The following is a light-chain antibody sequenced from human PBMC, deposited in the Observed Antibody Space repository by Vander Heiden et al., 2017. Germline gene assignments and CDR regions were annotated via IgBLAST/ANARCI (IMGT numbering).Light chain of an antibody. CDR3: QQYYSTPQT. Sequence: DIVMTQYPDSLAVSLGERATINCKSSQSVLYSSNNKNYLAWYQQKPGQPPKLLIYWASTRESGVPDRFSGSGSGTDFTLTISSLQAEDVAVYYCQQYYSTPQTFGGGTKVEIK. CDR1: QSVLYSSNNKNY. V-gene: IGKV4-1*01. J-gene: IGKJ4*01. CDR2: WAS.